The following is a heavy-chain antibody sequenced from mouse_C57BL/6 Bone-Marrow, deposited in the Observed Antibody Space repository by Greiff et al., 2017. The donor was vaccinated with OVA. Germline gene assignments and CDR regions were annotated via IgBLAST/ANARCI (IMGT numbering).Heavy chain of an antibody. CDR3: TTLGWYFDV. J-gene: IGHJ1*03. Sequence: EVKLQESGAELVRPGASVKLSCTASGFNIKDDYMHWVKQRPEQGLEWIGWIDPENGDTEYASKFQGKATITADTSSNTAYLQLSSLTSEDTAVYYCTTLGWYFDVWGTGTTVTVSS. CDR2: IDPENGDT. CDR1: GFNIKDDY. V-gene: IGHV14-4*01.